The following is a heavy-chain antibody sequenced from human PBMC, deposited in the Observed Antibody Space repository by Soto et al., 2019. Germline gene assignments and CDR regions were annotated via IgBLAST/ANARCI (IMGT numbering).Heavy chain of an antibody. CDR3: ASNLVRGSWYFDY. CDR2: ASSTGSEK. J-gene: IGHJ4*02. V-gene: IGHV3-30*03. Sequence: QVQLVQSGGGVVQPGRSLRLSCAASGFTFSNYGMHWLRQATGKGLEWVAAASSTGSEKYYADSVKGRFTISRDNSKNTLYLQMNDLRADDTAVFYCASNLVRGSWYFDYWGQGTLVTVSS. D-gene: IGHD3-10*01. CDR1: GFTFSNYG.